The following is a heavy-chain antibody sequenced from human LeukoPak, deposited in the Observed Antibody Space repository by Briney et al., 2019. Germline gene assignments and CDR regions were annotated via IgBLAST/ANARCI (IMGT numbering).Heavy chain of an antibody. J-gene: IGHJ4*02. CDR2: MNPNSGNT. V-gene: IGHV1-8*02. CDR1: GGTFSSYA. D-gene: IGHD5-12*01. CDR3: ARGDKWLRTWRY. Sequence: ASVKVSCKASGGTFSSYAINWVRQATGQGLEWMGWMNPNSGNTGYAQKFQGRVTMTRNTSISTAYMELSSLRSEDTAVYYCARGDKWLRTWRYWGQGTLVTVSS.